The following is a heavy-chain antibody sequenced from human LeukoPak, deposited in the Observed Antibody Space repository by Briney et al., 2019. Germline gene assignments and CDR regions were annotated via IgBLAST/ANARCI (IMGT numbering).Heavy chain of an antibody. Sequence: ASVKVSCKASGYTFTGYYMHWVRQAPGQGLEWMGWINPNHGDTNYAQKFQDRVSLTRDTSISTAYMHLSRLRSADTAVYYCARSPHILTGENFDYWGQGTLLTVSS. J-gene: IGHJ4*02. D-gene: IGHD3-9*01. V-gene: IGHV1-2*02. CDR1: GYTFTGYY. CDR3: ARSPHILTGENFDY. CDR2: INPNHGDT.